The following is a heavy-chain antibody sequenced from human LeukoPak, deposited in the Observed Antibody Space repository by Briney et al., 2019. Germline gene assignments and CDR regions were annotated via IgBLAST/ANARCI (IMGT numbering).Heavy chain of an antibody. J-gene: IGHJ4*02. Sequence: RTGGSLRLSCAASGFTFDDYGMSWVRQAPGKGLEWVSGINWNGGSTGYADSVKGRFTISRDNAKNSLYLQMNSLRAEDTALYYCARGPHCGGGDCYSWGYYFDYWGQGTLVTVSS. D-gene: IGHD2-21*02. CDR3: ARGPHCGGGDCYSWGYYFDY. CDR2: INWNGGST. CDR1: GFTFDDYG. V-gene: IGHV3-20*04.